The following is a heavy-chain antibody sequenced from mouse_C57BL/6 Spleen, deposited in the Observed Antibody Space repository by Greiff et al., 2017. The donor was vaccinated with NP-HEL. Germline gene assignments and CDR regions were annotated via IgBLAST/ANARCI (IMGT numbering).Heavy chain of an antibody. CDR3: ASGYYAPFAY. D-gene: IGHD2-1*01. CDR2: IYPGDGDT. CDR1: GYAFSSYW. Sequence: QVHVKQSGAELVKPGASVKISCKASGYAFSSYWMNWVKQRPGKGLEWIGQIYPGDGDTNYNGKFKGKATLTADKSYSTAYMQLSSLTSEDSAVYFCASGYYAPFAYWGQGTLVTVSA. J-gene: IGHJ3*01. V-gene: IGHV1-80*01.